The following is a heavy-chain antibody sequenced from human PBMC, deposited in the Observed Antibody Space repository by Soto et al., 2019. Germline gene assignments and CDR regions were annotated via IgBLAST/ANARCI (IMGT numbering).Heavy chain of an antibody. CDR3: TTGGLRFLEWSTDY. CDR2: IYWDDDK. D-gene: IGHD3-3*01. CDR1: GFSLSTSGVG. J-gene: IGHJ4*02. Sequence: SGPTLVNPTQTLTLTCTFSGFSLSTSGVGVGWIRQPPGKALEWLALIYWDDDKRYSPSLKSRLTITKDTSKNQVVLTMTNMDPVDTATYYCTTGGLRFLEWSTDYWGQGTLVTVSS. V-gene: IGHV2-5*02.